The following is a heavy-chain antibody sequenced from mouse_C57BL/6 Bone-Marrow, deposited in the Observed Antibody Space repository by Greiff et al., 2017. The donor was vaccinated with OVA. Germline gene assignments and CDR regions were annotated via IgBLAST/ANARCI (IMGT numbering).Heavy chain of an antibody. CDR1: GFSLTSYG. CDR2: IWSGGST. J-gene: IGHJ4*01. Sequence: QVQLKQSGPGLVQPSQSLSITCTVSGFSLTSYGVHWVRQSPGKGLEWLGVIWSGGSTDYNAAFISRLSISKDNSKSQVFFKMNSLQADDTAIYYCARRGSSGPYYYAMDYWGQGTSVTVSS. V-gene: IGHV2-2*01. D-gene: IGHD3-2*02. CDR3: ARRGSSGPYYYAMDY.